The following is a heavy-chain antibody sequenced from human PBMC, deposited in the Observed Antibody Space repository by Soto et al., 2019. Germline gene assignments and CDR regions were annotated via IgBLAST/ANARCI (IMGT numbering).Heavy chain of an antibody. Sequence: GASVKVSCKASGYTFTSYYVHLVRQAPVQVLELIVIIIPSFFSTSYSQKFQGRFTITMYTSTITFYIELSSLRSEDTAVYYCARGIEADLGLYDFYGMDVWG. J-gene: IGHJ6*02. D-gene: IGHD3-16*01. V-gene: IGHV1-46*01. CDR3: ARGIEADLGLYDFYGMDV. CDR1: GYTFTSYY. CDR2: IIPSFFST.